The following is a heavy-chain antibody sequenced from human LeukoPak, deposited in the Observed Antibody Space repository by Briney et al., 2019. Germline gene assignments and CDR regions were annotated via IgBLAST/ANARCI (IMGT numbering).Heavy chain of an antibody. CDR3: ARTMTTVVTAVPLAFDI. V-gene: IGHV1-69*02. CDR2: IIPILGIA. CDR1: GGTFSSYT. Sequence: SVKVSCKASGGTFSSYTISWERQAPGQGLEWMGRIIPILGIANYAQKFQGRVTITADKSTSTAYMELSSLRSEDTAVYYCARTMTTVVTAVPLAFDIWGQGTMVTVSA. D-gene: IGHD4-23*01. J-gene: IGHJ3*02.